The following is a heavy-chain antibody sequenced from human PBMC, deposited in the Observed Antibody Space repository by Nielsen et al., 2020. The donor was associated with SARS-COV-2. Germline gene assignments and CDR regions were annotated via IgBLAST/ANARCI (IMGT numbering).Heavy chain of an antibody. CDR3: AKDGPRVNSGSYDYYYYMDV. CDR2: INTDGSVR. D-gene: IGHD1-26*01. J-gene: IGHJ6*03. V-gene: IGHV3-74*01. Sequence: GGSLRLSCAASGFTFSSRWMHWVRQAPGKGLVWVSHINTDGSVRNYADSVKGRFTISRDNSKNTLYLQMNSLRAEDTAVYYCAKDGPRVNSGSYDYYYYMDVWGKGTTVTVSS. CDR1: GFTFSSRW.